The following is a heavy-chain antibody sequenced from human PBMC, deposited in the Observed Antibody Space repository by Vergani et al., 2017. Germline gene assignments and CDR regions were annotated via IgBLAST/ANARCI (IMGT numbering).Heavy chain of an antibody. CDR2: IYYSGST. Sequence: QVQLQESGPGLVKPSQTLSLTCTVSGGSISSGGYYWSWIRQPPGKGLEWIGYIYYSGSTNYNPSLKSRVTISVDTSKNQFSLKLSSVTAADTAVYYCARTIGRGSYEEYYYMDVWGKGTTVTVSS. CDR1: GGSISSGGYY. CDR3: ARTIGRGSYEEYYYMDV. J-gene: IGHJ6*03. V-gene: IGHV4-61*08. D-gene: IGHD1-26*01.